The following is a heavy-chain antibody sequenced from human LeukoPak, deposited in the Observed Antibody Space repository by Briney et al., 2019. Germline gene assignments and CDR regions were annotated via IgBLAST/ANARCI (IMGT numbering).Heavy chain of an antibody. CDR1: GFTFSSYA. D-gene: IGHD2-21*01. Sequence: GGSLRLSCAASGFTFSSYAMSWVRQAPGKGLEWVSCISGSGKYIYYADSVKGRFTISRDNAKNSLYLQMNSLRAEDTALYYCARNSRHFDYWGQGTLVTVSS. CDR2: ISGSGKYI. CDR3: ARNSRHFDY. V-gene: IGHV3-21*04. J-gene: IGHJ4*02.